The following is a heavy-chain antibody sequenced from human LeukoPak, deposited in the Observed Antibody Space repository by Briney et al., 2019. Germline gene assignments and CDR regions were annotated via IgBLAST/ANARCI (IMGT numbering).Heavy chain of an antibody. CDR1: GITFSSYA. V-gene: IGHV3-23*01. CDR2: ISGSGGST. Sequence: QPGGSLRLSCAASGITFSSYAMSWVRHAPGKGLEWVSVISGSGGSTYYADPVKGRFTISRDNSNNTLFLQMNSLRAEDTAVYYCAKDRGLLWFGEWKFWGQGTMVTVSS. J-gene: IGHJ3*01. D-gene: IGHD3-10*01. CDR3: AKDRGLLWFGEWKF.